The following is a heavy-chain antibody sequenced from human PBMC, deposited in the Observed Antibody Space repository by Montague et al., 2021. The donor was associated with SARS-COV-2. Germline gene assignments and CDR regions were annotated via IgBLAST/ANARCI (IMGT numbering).Heavy chain of an antibody. CDR2: IYYSGST. J-gene: IGHJ5*02. CDR3: ARDSSGGYNWFDP. D-gene: IGHD3-22*01. CDR1: GDSITSYH. Sequence: SETLSLTCTVSGDSITSYHWSWIRQPPGKGLEWIGNIYYSGSTSYNPSPKSRVTILVDTSKNQFSLKLTSLTAADTAVYYCARDSSGGYNWFDPWGQGTLVTVSS. V-gene: IGHV4-59*01.